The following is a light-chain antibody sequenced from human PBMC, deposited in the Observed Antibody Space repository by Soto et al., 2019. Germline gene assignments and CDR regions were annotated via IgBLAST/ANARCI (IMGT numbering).Light chain of an antibody. V-gene: IGKV3-20*01. Sequence: EIVLTQSPGTLSFSPGERATLSCRASQSVTGSFLAWYQQKPGQAPRLLNYAASSRATGIPDRFSGSGSGTEFTLTISRLEPEDFAVYYCQQYGSSGGAFGPGTKVDLK. CDR3: QQYGSSGGA. CDR1: QSVTGSF. CDR2: AAS. J-gene: IGKJ3*01.